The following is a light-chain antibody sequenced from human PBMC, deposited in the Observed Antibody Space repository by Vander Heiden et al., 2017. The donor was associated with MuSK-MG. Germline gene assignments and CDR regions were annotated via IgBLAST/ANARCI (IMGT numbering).Light chain of an antibody. CDR3: QQNNNYPTVT. CDR1: QGIRTY. Sequence: DIQMTQSPSSVSASIGDRVTITCRASQGIRTYLAWFQQKPGKAPKSLLYAASTLQNGVPSKFSGSGYGTNFTLTISSVQPEDFAAYYCQQNNNYPTVTFGQGTQLEIK. J-gene: IGKJ5*01. CDR2: AAS. V-gene: IGKV1-16*02.